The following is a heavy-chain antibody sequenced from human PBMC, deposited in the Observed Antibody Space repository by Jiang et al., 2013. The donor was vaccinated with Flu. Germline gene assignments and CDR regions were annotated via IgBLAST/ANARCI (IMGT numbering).Heavy chain of an antibody. V-gene: IGHV1-69*01. CDR1: GDTFSYS. CDR2: NIPIFGTV. CDR3: ARGRGYGEYDFGF. Sequence: VQLVESGAEVKKPGSSVKVSCKASGDTFSYSISWVRQAPGQGLEWMGGNIPIFGTVNYAQKFQGRLTLTADESTSTAYMELSSLRFEDTAVYYCARGRGYGEYDFGFWGQGTLVTVS. D-gene: IGHD4-17*01. J-gene: IGHJ4*02.